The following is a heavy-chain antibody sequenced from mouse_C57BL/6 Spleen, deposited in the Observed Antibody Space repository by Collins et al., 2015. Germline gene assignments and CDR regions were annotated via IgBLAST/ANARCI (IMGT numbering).Heavy chain of an antibody. J-gene: IGHJ2*01. CDR1: GYSITSGYY. Sequence: DVQLQESGPGLVKPSQSLSLTCSVTGYSITSGYYWNWIRQFPGNKLEWMGYISYDGSNNYNPFLKNRISITRDTSKNQFFLKLNSVTTEDTATYYCAREPDYGSSYFDYWGQGTTLTVSS. D-gene: IGHD1-1*01. V-gene: IGHV3-6*01. CDR3: AREPDYGSSYFDY. CDR2: ISYDGSN.